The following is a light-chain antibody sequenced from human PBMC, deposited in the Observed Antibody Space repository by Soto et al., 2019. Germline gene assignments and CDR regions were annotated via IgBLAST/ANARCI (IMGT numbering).Light chain of an antibody. Sequence: DIQMTQFPSNLSASVGDRVTITCRASQTTNTWLAWYQQKPGTAPKLLIYDASSLEGGVPSRFSASGSGTEFTLTISSLQPDDLATYYCQQYISYPYTFGQGTKVEIK. V-gene: IGKV1-5*01. CDR3: QQYISYPYT. CDR2: DAS. CDR1: QTTNTW. J-gene: IGKJ2*01.